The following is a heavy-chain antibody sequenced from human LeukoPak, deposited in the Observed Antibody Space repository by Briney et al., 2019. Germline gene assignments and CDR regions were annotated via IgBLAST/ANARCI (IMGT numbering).Heavy chain of an antibody. D-gene: IGHD5-18*01. V-gene: IGHV1-69*13. CDR3: AKEGDTALVTGYFDL. CDR2: IIPIFGTA. Sequence: GASVKVSCKASGGTFGNYVISWVRQAPGQGLEWMGGIIPIFGTAHYAQKFQGRLTITADESTSTVYMEMSSLRSEDTAMYYRAKEGDTALVTGYFDLWGRGTLVTVSS. J-gene: IGHJ2*01. CDR1: GGTFGNYV.